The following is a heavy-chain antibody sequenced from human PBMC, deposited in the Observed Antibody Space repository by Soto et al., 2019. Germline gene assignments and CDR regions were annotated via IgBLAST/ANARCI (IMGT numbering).Heavy chain of an antibody. V-gene: IGHV5-10-1*01. D-gene: IGHD6-13*01. Sequence: GESLKISYKGSGYSFTSYWISWVRQIHGKGLEWMGRIDPSDAYTNYSPSFQGHVTISADKSISTAYLQWSSLKASDTAIYYCARPGISSSFRNGYYYYGMDVWGQGTTVTVSS. CDR3: ARPGISSSFRNGYYYYGMDV. J-gene: IGHJ6*02. CDR1: GYSFTSYW. CDR2: IDPSDAYT.